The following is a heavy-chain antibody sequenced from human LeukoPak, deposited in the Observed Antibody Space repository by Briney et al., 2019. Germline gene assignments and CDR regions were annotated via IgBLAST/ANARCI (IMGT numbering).Heavy chain of an antibody. CDR1: GFTFGTYT. J-gene: IGHJ4*02. CDR2: ISASTSTI. V-gene: IGHV3-48*02. CDR3: ARAGERGYSYGYAY. Sequence: GGSLRLSCAASGFTFGTYTMNWVRQAPGKGLEWVSSISASTSTINYADSVKGRFTISRDNVRNSLYLQMNSLSDEDTAVYYCARAGERGYSYGYAYWGQGTLVTVSS. D-gene: IGHD5-18*01.